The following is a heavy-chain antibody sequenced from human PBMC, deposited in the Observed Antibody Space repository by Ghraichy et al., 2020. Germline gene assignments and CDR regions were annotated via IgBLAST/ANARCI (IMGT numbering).Heavy chain of an antibody. CDR1: GFTFDDYA. CDR3: AKDMWRGSYFGLVDY. V-gene: IGHV3-9*01. Sequence: GGSLRLSCAASGFTFDDYAMHWVRQAPGKGLEWVSGISWNSGSIGYADSVKGRFTISRDNAKNSLYLQMNSLRAEDTALYYCAKDMWRGSYFGLVDYWGQGTLVTVSS. J-gene: IGHJ4*02. CDR2: ISWNSGSI. D-gene: IGHD1-26*01.